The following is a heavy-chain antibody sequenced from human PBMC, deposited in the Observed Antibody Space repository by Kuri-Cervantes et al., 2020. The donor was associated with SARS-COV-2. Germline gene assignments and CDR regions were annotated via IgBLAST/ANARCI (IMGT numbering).Heavy chain of an antibody. CDR2: IYYSGGA. D-gene: IGHD5-18*01. V-gene: IGHV4-30-4*08. CDR3: ARDGGLHEGYSYGYIDY. CDR1: GGSLGSGDYY. J-gene: IGHJ4*02. Sequence: SETLSLTCTVSGGSLGSGDYYWTWVRQPPGKGLEWIGNIYYSGGAFYNPSLKSRVTMSLDMSKSQFSLKLSSVTAADTAVYYYARDGGLHEGYSYGYIDYWGQGTLVTVSS.